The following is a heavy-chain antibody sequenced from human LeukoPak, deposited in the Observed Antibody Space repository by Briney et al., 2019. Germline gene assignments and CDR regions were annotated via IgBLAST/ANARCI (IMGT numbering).Heavy chain of an antibody. CDR3: ARDRPETYDSSGYFNY. D-gene: IGHD3-22*01. Sequence: ASVKVSCKASGYTFTIYYMHWVRQAPGQGLEWMGIINPSGGSTSYAQKFQGRVTMTRDTSTSTVYMELSSLRSEDTAVYYCARDRPETYDSSGYFNYWGQGTLVTVSS. CDR2: INPSGGST. J-gene: IGHJ4*02. CDR1: GYTFTIYY. V-gene: IGHV1-46*01.